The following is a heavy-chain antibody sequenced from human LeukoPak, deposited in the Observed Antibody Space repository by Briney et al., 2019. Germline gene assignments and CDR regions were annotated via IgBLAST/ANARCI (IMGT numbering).Heavy chain of an antibody. CDR2: IYSGGST. J-gene: IGHJ4*02. CDR1: GFTVSSNY. D-gene: IGHD4/OR15-4a*01. Sequence: PGGSLRLSCAASGFTVSSNYMSWVRQAPGKGLEWVSVIYSGGSTYYADSVKARFTMSRDNSKNALYLQMSSLRAEDTAVYYCVKRLNNYFDYWGQGTLVTVSS. V-gene: IGHV3-66*01. CDR3: VKRLNNYFDY.